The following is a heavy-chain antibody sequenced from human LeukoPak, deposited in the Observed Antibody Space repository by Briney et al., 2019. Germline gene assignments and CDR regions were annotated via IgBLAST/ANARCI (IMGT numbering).Heavy chain of an antibody. CDR2: ISGSGDST. CDR3: AKAGAVVVVVAKYFDY. CDR1: GFTFSSYA. J-gene: IGHJ4*02. Sequence: GGSLRLSCAASGFTFSSYAMSWVRQAPGKGLEWVSGISGSGDSTYYADSVKGRFTISRDNSRNTLYLQMNSLRAEDTAVYYCAKAGAVVVVVAKYFDYWGQGTLVTVSS. V-gene: IGHV3-23*01. D-gene: IGHD2-15*01.